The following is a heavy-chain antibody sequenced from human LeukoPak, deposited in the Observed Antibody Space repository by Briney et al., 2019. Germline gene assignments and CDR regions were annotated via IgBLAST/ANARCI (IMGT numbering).Heavy chain of an antibody. CDR3: ARDQFYSFDI. J-gene: IGHJ3*02. V-gene: IGHV1-18*01. D-gene: IGHD3-10*01. Sequence: ASVKVSCKASGYTFTSYGINRVRQAPGQGLEWMGWISTYNGNTHYAQTLQGSVTMTTETSTSTAYMELRSLRSDDTAVYYCARDQFYSFDIWGQGTLVTVSS. CDR1: GYTFTSYG. CDR2: ISTYNGNT.